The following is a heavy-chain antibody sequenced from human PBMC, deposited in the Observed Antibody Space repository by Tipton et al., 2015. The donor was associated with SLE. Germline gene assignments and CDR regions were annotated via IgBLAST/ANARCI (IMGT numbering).Heavy chain of an antibody. J-gene: IGHJ4*02. CDR2: VTQSGAT. CDR1: GGSFNDYY. Sequence: TLSLTCAVYGGSFNDYYWSWIRQPPGKGLEWIGEVTQSGATNYNPSLKSRVTISVDTSQTQFSLKLTSVTAADTAVYYCASSNLCGGDCYHYWGQGTLVTVSS. D-gene: IGHD2-21*01. CDR3: ASSNLCGGDCYHY. V-gene: IGHV4-34*01.